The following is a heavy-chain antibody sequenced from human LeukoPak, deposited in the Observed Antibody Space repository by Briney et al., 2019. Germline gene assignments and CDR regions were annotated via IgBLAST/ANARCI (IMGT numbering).Heavy chain of an antibody. CDR3: VRRSGWPTKPYFDY. CDR2: ISSNGGDT. D-gene: IGHD6-19*01. Sequence: PGGSLRLSCSVSGFTFSSYAMHWVRQAPGKGLEYVSAISSNGGDTYYADSVKDRFTISRDNSKNTLYLRMSSLSAEDTAVYYCVRRSGWPTKPYFDYWGQGTLVTVSS. J-gene: IGHJ4*02. V-gene: IGHV3-64D*06. CDR1: GFTFSSYA.